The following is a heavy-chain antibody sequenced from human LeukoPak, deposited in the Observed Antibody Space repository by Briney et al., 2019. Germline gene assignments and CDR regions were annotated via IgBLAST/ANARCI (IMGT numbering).Heavy chain of an antibody. V-gene: IGHV3-30*02. J-gene: IGHJ4*02. Sequence: GGSLRLSCAASGFTFSSYGMHWVRQAPGKGLEWVAFIRYDGSNKYYADSVKGRFTISRDNSKNTLYLQMNSLRAEDTAVYYCAKDRGWLQFGGYYFDYWGQGTLVTVSS. CDR1: GFTFSSYG. CDR3: AKDRGWLQFGGYYFDY. D-gene: IGHD5-24*01. CDR2: IRYDGSNK.